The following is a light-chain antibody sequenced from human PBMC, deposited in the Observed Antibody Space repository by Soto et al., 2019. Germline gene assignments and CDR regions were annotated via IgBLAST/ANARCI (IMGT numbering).Light chain of an antibody. CDR2: DAS. CDR1: QNVYNN. J-gene: IGKJ4*01. CDR3: QQCRNWPLT. Sequence: EIVMTQSPATLSASPGEGATLSCKAGQNVYNNLAWYQQRPGQPPRLLIYDASTRATGISARFSGSGYGTEFTLTISSLQSEEFAGYFCQQCRNWPLTFGGGTKVEIK. V-gene: IGKV3-15*01.